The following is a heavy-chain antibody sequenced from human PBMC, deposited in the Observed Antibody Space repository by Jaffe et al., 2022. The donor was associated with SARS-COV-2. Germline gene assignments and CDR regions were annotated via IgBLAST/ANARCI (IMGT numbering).Heavy chain of an antibody. D-gene: IGHD2-2*01. V-gene: IGHV3-49*03. Sequence: EVQLVESGGGLVQPGRSLRLSCTASGFTFGDYAMSWFRQAPGKGLEWVGFIRSKAYGGTTEYAASVKGRFTISRDDSKSIAYLQMNSLKTEDTAVYYCTRDGWEDCSSTSCYYYMDVWGKGTTVTVSS. J-gene: IGHJ6*03. CDR1: GFTFGDYA. CDR2: IRSKAYGGTT. CDR3: TRDGWEDCSSTSCYYYMDV.